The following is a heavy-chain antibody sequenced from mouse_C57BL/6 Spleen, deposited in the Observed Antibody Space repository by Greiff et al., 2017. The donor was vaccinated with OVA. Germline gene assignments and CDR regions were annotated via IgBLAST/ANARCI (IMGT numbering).Heavy chain of an antibody. CDR1: GYTFTSYW. Sequence: QVQLQQPGAELVKPGASVKLSCTASGYTFTSYWMHWVKQRPGQGLEWIGMIHPNSGSTNYNEKFKSKATLTVDKSSSTAYMQLSSLTSEDSAVYYCAREGIWDYGAWFAYWGQGTLVTVSA. CDR2: IHPNSGST. D-gene: IGHD2-4*01. CDR3: AREGIWDYGAWFAY. V-gene: IGHV1-64*01. J-gene: IGHJ3*01.